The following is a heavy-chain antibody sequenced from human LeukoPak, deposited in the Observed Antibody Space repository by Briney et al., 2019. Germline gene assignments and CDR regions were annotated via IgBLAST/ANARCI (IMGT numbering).Heavy chain of an antibody. Sequence: GASVKVSCKASGYTFTGYYMHWVRQAPGQGLEWMGWINPNSGGTNYAQKFQGRVTMTRDTSISTAYMELSRLRSDDTAVYYCASMSGYYDFWSGYNDDAFDIWGQGTMVTVSS. CDR3: ASMSGYYDFWSGYNDDAFDI. CDR1: GYTFTGYY. V-gene: IGHV1-2*02. D-gene: IGHD3-3*01. J-gene: IGHJ3*02. CDR2: INPNSGGT.